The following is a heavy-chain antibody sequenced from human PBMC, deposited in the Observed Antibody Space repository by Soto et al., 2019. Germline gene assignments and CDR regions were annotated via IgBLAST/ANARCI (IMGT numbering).Heavy chain of an antibody. CDR2: VKDGGHT. CDR1: GGSLSGYY. CDR3: ARGQEGVVATH. D-gene: IGHD5-12*01. Sequence: QVQLQQWGAGLLKPSETLSLNCAVTGGSLSGYYWSWIRQPPGKGLEWIGEVKDGGHTNYSPSLRGRVTISSDTSNHQFSLSLNSVTAADTGVYYCARGQEGVVATHWDQGSLVTVSS. J-gene: IGHJ4*02. V-gene: IGHV4-34*01.